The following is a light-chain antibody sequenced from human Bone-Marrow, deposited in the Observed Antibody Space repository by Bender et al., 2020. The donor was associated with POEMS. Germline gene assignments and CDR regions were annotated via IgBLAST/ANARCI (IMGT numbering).Light chain of an antibody. V-gene: IGLV2-23*01. Sequence: QSALTQPASLSGSPGQSITISCTGSSSDVGSYNLVSWYQHHPGKAPKLMIYEATKRPSGVSDRFSGSKSGNTASLTISGLQAEDEGDYYCCSFAGSRTWVFGGGTKLTIL. CDR2: EAT. J-gene: IGLJ3*02. CDR3: CSFAGSRTWV. CDR1: SSDVGSYNL.